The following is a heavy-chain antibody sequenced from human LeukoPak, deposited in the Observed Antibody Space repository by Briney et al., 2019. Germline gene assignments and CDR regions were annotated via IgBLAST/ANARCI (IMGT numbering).Heavy chain of an antibody. J-gene: IGHJ6*03. Sequence: SVKVSCKASGGTFSSYAISWVRQAPGQGLEWMGGIIPIFGTANYAQKFQGRVTITADKSTSTAYMELSSLRSGDTAVYYCARSPPGYYYMDVWGKGTTVTISS. D-gene: IGHD1-1*01. CDR3: ARSPPGYYYMDV. CDR1: GGTFSSYA. CDR2: IIPIFGTA. V-gene: IGHV1-69*06.